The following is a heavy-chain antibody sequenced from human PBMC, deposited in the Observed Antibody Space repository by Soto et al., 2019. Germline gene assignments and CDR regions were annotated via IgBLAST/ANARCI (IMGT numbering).Heavy chain of an antibody. J-gene: IGHJ5*02. CDR1: GYSFTSYW. Sequence: GESLKISCRGSGYSFTSYWISWVRQMPGKGLEWMGRIDPSDSYTNYSPSFQGHVTISADKSISTAYLQWSSLKASDTAMYYCAQGPSNYDNNWFDPWGQGTLVTVSS. CDR2: IDPSDSYT. CDR3: AQGPSNYDNNWFDP. D-gene: IGHD4-4*01. V-gene: IGHV5-10-1*01.